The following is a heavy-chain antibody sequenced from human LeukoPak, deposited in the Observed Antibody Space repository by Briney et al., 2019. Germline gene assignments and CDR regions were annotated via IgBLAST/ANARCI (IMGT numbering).Heavy chain of an antibody. CDR2: INHSGST. CDR3: ARAVDTAMVTGGMDV. Sequence: SETLSLTYAVYGGSFSGYYWSWIRQPPGKGLEWIGEINHSGSTNYNPSLKSRVTISVDTSKNQFSLKLSSVTAADTAVYYCARAVDTAMVTGGMDVWGQGTTVTVSS. D-gene: IGHD5-18*01. CDR1: GGSFSGYY. V-gene: IGHV4-34*01. J-gene: IGHJ6*02.